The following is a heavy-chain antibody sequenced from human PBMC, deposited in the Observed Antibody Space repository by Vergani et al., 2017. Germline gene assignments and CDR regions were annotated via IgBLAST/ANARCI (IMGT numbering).Heavy chain of an antibody. D-gene: IGHD3-16*01. Sequence: QVQLVQSGAEVKKPGSSVKVSCKASEGTFSSYAISWVRPAPGQGLVWMGGILPIFGTANSAKKFQGRVTIAADESTSTAYMELSSLRSEDAAVYYCARGGVGITSSTSCFDPWGQWTLVTVSS. J-gene: IGHJ5*02. CDR3: ARGGVGITSSTSCFDP. CDR2: ILPIFGTA. V-gene: IGHV1-69*01. CDR1: EGTFSSYA.